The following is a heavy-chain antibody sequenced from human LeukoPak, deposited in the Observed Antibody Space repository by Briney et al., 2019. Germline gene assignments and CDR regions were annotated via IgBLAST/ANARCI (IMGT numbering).Heavy chain of an antibody. Sequence: PSETLSLTCAVYGGSFSGYYWSWIRQPPGKGLEWIGEINYSGSTNYNPSLKSRVTISVDTSKNQFSLKLSSVTAADTAVYYCARPRSYCSNTGCYLDPFDIWGQGTMVTVSS. J-gene: IGHJ3*02. V-gene: IGHV4-34*01. CDR3: ARPRSYCSNTGCYLDPFDI. D-gene: IGHD2-2*01. CDR1: GGSFSGYY. CDR2: INYSGST.